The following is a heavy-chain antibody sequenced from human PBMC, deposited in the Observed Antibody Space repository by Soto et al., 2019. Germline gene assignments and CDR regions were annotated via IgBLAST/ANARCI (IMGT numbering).Heavy chain of an antibody. J-gene: IGHJ6*02. CDR2: INHSGST. D-gene: IGHD6-13*01. CDR1: GGSFSGYY. Sequence: SSETLSLTCAVYGGSFSGYYWSWIRQPPGKGLEWIGEINHSGSTTYNPSLKSRVTISVDTSKNQFSLKLSSVTAADTAVYYCAGLIAAADYYYGMDVWGQGTTVTVSS. V-gene: IGHV4-34*01. CDR3: AGLIAAADYYYGMDV.